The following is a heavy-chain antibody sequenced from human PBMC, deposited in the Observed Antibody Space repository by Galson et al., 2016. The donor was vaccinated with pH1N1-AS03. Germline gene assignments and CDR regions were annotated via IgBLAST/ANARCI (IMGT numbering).Heavy chain of an antibody. D-gene: IGHD2-15*01. J-gene: IGHJ6*02. CDR3: ARGYCGGGGCHNWGGMDV. Sequence: SLRLFCAASGFTFSRYPIHWVRQAPGKGLEWEALISYDGVTEHYADSVKGRFTISRDNFKNTVYLQMNSLRADDTAVYYCARGYCGGGGCHNWGGMDVWGQGTTVTVSS. CDR1: GFTFSRYP. V-gene: IGHV3-30*03. CDR2: ISYDGVTE.